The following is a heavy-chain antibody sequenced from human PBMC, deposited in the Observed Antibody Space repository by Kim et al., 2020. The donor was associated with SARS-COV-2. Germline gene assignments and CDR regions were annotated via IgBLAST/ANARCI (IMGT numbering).Heavy chain of an antibody. CDR3: AREGSGSYNWLDP. J-gene: IGHJ5*02. V-gene: IGHV1-3*01. CDR2: INGGNGNT. Sequence: ASVKVSCKASGYTFDTFSLYWLRQAPGQRFEWMGWINGGNGNTRYSQNFQGRVIFTRDTSATTAYMELTSLTFKDTAVYYCAREGSGSYNWLDPGAREPWSPSPQ. CDR1: GYTFDTFS. D-gene: IGHD3-10*01.